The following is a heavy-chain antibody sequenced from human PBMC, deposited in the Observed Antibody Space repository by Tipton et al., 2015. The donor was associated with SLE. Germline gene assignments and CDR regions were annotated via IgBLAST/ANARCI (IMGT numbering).Heavy chain of an antibody. Sequence: LTCTVSGGSISSGGYYWSWIRQPPGKGLEWIGYIYHSGSTYYNPSLKSRVTISVDRSKNQFSLKLSSVTAADTAVYYCARVSTAAGTRAFDPWGQGTLVTVSS. CDR3: ARVSTAAGTRAFDP. J-gene: IGHJ5*02. CDR2: IYHSGST. CDR1: GGSISSGGYY. D-gene: IGHD6-13*01. V-gene: IGHV4-30-2*01.